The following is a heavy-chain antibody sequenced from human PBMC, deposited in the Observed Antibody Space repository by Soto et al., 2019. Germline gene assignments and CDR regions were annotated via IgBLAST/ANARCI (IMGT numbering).Heavy chain of an antibody. CDR2: IYYSGST. D-gene: IGHD3-22*01. Sequence: QVQLQESGPGLVKPSETLSLTCTVSGGSISSYYWSWIRQPPGKGLEWIGYIYYSGSTNYNPSLKSRVTISVDTSKNKFSLKLSSVTAADTAVYYCARSFPYYYDSSGYDYNNYGMDVWGQGTTVTVPS. CDR3: ARSFPYYYDSSGYDYNNYGMDV. CDR1: GGSISSYY. J-gene: IGHJ6*02. V-gene: IGHV4-59*08.